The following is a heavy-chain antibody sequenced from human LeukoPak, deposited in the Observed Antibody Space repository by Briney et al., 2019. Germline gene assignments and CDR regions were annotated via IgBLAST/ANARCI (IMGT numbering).Heavy chain of an antibody. V-gene: IGHV3-9*01. CDR2: ISWNSGSI. J-gene: IGHJ6*02. Sequence: PGGSLRLSCAASGFTFSSYWMHWVRQAPGKGLEWVSGISWNSGSIGYADSVKGRFTISRDNAKNSLYVQMNSLRAEDTALYYCAKALFTYYYDSSGYHYGMDVWGQGTTVTVSS. D-gene: IGHD3-22*01. CDR1: GFTFSSYW. CDR3: AKALFTYYYDSSGYHYGMDV.